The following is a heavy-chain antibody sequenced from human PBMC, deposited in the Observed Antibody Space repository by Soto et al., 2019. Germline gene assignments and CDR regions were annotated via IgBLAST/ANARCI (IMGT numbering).Heavy chain of an antibody. CDR3: AGSSGTSYIWFDP. CDR1: GYTFTSYG. V-gene: IGHV1-18*01. CDR2: ISAYNGDT. J-gene: IGHJ5*02. Sequence: QVQLVQSGAEVKKPGASVKVSCKASGYTFTSYGISWVRQAPGQGLEWMGWISAYNGDTNYAQKPKSRVTMTTDTSTSTDYMQVRSLRADDTAVYYSAGSSGTSYIWFDPWGQGTLVTVSS. D-gene: IGHD1-1*01.